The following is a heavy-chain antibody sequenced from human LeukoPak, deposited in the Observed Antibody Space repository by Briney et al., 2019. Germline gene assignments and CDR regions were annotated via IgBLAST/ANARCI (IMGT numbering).Heavy chain of an antibody. CDR2: INSDGSST. D-gene: IGHD6-19*01. V-gene: IGHV3-74*01. CDR3: ARDTALRFGSSGWYD. CDR1: GFTFSSYW. Sequence: GGSLRLSCAASGFTFSSYWMHWVRQAPGKGLVWVSRINSDGSSTSYADSVKGRFTISRDNAKNALYLQMNSLRAEDTAVYYCARDTALRFGSSGWYDWGQGTLVTVSS. J-gene: IGHJ4*02.